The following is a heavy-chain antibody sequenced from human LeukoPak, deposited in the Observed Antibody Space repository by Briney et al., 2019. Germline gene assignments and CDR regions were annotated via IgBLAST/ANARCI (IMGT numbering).Heavy chain of an antibody. CDR3: ARGRRNYDYVWGSYRYTHFDY. V-gene: IGHV4-34*01. J-gene: IGHJ4*02. D-gene: IGHD3-16*02. CDR2: INHGGST. CDR1: GVSFSGYY. Sequence: SETLSLTCAVYGVSFSGYYWSWIRQPPGKGLEWIGEINHGGSTNYNPSLKSRVTISVDTSKNQFSLKLSSVTAADTAVYYCARGRRNYDYVWGSYRYTHFDYWGQGTLVTVSS.